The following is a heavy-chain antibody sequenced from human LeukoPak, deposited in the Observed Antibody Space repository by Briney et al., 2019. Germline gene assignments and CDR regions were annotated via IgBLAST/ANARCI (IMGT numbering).Heavy chain of an antibody. CDR2: ISGSGGST. J-gene: IGHJ4*02. Sequence: GGSLRLSCAASEFTFSSYGMTWVRQAPGKGLEWVSTISGSGGSTYYADSVKGRFTISRDNSKNTFYLQMNSLRAEDTAAYYCANPRLDYWGQGTLVTVSS. CDR3: ANPRLDY. V-gene: IGHV3-23*01. CDR1: EFTFSSYG.